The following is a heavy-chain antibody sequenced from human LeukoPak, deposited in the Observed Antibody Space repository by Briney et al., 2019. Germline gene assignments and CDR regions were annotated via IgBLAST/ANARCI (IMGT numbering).Heavy chain of an antibody. J-gene: IGHJ4*02. CDR3: ATSSGWYPKYFDY. CDR1: GFTFSSYG. D-gene: IGHD6-19*01. V-gene: IGHV3-33*03. CDR2: IWYDGSNK. Sequence: VGSLRLSCAASGFTFSSYGMHWVRQAPGKGLEWVAVIWYDGSNKYYADSVKGRFTISRDNAKNSLYLQMNSLRAEDTAVYYCATSSGWYPKYFDYWGQGTLVTVSS.